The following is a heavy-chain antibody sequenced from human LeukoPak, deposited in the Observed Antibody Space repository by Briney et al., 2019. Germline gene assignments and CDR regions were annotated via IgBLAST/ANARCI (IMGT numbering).Heavy chain of an antibody. V-gene: IGHV4-59*01. J-gene: IGHJ4*02. D-gene: IGHD3-10*01. CDR2: IYYSGST. Sequence: SETLSLTCAVSGGSISSYYWSWIRQPPGKGLEWIGHIYYSGSTNYNPSLKSRVTISVDTSKNQFSLNLRSVTAADTAVYYCARVDRDYYYSGSSFEYWGQGTLVTVSS. CDR3: ARVDRDYYYSGSSFEY. CDR1: GGSISSYY.